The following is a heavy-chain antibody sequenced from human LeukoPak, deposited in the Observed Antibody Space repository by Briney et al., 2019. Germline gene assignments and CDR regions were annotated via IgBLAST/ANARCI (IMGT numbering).Heavy chain of an antibody. CDR2: LSYDGSNK. V-gene: IGHV3-30-3*01. CDR3: ARDKDVYFDY. CDR1: GFSFSSYA. Sequence: GRSLRLSCAASGFSFSSYAIHWVRQAPGKGLEWVAVLSYDGSNKYDADSVKGRFTISRDNSKNTLYLQMNSLRAEDTAMYYCARDKDVYFDYWGRGTLVTVSS. J-gene: IGHJ4*02.